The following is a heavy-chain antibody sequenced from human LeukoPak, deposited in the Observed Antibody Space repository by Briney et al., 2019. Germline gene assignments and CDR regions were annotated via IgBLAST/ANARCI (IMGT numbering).Heavy chain of an antibody. CDR2: IRYDGSNK. CDR1: GFTFSSYG. Sequence: GGSLRLSCAASGFTFSSYGMHWVRQAPGKGLEWVAFIRYDGSNKYYADSVKGRFTISRDNSKNTLYLQMSSLRAEDTAVYYCAKVSSSGYYFFDYWGQGTLVTVSS. D-gene: IGHD3-22*01. V-gene: IGHV3-30*02. J-gene: IGHJ4*02. CDR3: AKVSSSGYYFFDY.